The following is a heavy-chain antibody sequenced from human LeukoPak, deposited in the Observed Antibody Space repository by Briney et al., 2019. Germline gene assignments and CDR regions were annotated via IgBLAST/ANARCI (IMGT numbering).Heavy chain of an antibody. CDR2: ISGSGGST. Sequence: PGGSLRLSCAASGFTFSSYAMSWVRQAPGKGLEWVSAISGSGGSTYYADSVKGRFTISRDNSKNTLYLQMNSLRAEDTAVYYCAKDAYYYDSSGYYAAIDYWGQGTLVSVSS. J-gene: IGHJ4*02. D-gene: IGHD3-22*01. CDR3: AKDAYYYDSSGYYAAIDY. CDR1: GFTFSSYA. V-gene: IGHV3-23*01.